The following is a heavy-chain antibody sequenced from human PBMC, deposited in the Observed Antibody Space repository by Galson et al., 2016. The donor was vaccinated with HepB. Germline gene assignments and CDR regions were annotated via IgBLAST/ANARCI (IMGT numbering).Heavy chain of an antibody. V-gene: IGHV1-3*01. CDR1: GYTFSHYA. J-gene: IGHJ5*02. CDR3: ARSGRSPDYVSSWYPLGWFEP. Sequence: SCKASGYTFSHYAMHWVRLAPGQRLEWMGWINAGKGDTKYSESFQGRVTITRDTSASTVYMELSSLTFEDTAVYYCARSGRSPDYVSSWYPLGWFEPWGQGTLVTFSS. CDR2: INAGKGDT. D-gene: IGHD6-13*01.